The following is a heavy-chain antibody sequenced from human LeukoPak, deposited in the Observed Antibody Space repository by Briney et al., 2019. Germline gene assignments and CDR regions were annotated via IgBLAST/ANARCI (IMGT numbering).Heavy chain of an antibody. V-gene: IGHV1-8*01. CDR2: MNPNSGNT. Sequence: GTSVKVSCKASGYTFTSYDINWVRQATGQGLEWMGWMNPNSGNTGYAQKFQGRVTMTRNTSISTAYMELSSLRSEDTAVYYCATVSIAVAGTDYWGQGTLVTVSS. D-gene: IGHD6-19*01. CDR3: ATVSIAVAGTDY. J-gene: IGHJ4*02. CDR1: GYTFTSYD.